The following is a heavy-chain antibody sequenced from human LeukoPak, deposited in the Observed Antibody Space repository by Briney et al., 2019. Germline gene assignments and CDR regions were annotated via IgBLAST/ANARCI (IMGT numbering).Heavy chain of an antibody. V-gene: IGHV1-18*01. J-gene: IGHJ6*02. D-gene: IGHD6-19*01. CDR1: GYTFTSYG. Sequence: ASVKVSCKASGYTFTSYGISWVRQAPGQELEWMGWISAYNGNTNYAQKLQGRVTMTTDTSTSTAYMELRSLRSDDTAVYYCARELLGIAVAGTRGYDYGMDVWGQGTTVTVSS. CDR2: ISAYNGNT. CDR3: ARELLGIAVAGTRGYDYGMDV.